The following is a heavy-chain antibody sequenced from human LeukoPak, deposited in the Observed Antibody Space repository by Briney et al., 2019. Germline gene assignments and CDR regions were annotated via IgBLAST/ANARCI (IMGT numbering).Heavy chain of an antibody. CDR3: AHRHRGAAAGTWSH. V-gene: IGHV2-5*02. Sequence: SGPTLGKPTQTLTLTCTFSGFSLSTSGVGVGWIRQPPGKALEWLALIYWDDDKRYSPSLKSRLTITKDTSKNQVVLTMTNMDPVDTATYYCAHRHRGAAAGTWSHWGQGTLVTVSS. CDR2: IYWDDDK. D-gene: IGHD6-13*01. J-gene: IGHJ4*02. CDR1: GFSLSTSGVG.